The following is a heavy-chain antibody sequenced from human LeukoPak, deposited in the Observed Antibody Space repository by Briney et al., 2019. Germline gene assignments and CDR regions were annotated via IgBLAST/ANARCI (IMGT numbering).Heavy chain of an antibody. CDR3: ARDIVVVVAATEYGMDV. Sequence: ASVKVSCKASGYTFTSYGISWVRQAPGQGLEWMGWISAYNGNTNYAQKLQGRVTMTTDTSTSTAYMELSRLRSDDTAVYYCARDIVVVVAATEYGMDVWGQGTTVTVSS. CDR2: ISAYNGNT. CDR1: GYTFTSYG. V-gene: IGHV1-18*01. J-gene: IGHJ6*02. D-gene: IGHD2-15*01.